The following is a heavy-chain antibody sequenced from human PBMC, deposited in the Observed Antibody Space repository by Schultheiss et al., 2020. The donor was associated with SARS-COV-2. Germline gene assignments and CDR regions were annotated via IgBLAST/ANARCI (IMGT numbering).Heavy chain of an antibody. V-gene: IGHV3-74*01. CDR3: AGGNSGY. J-gene: IGHJ4*02. CDR2: INSEGSTT. Sequence: GGSLRLSCAASGFTFSSYSMNWVRQAPGKGLVCVSRINSEGSTTIYADSVKGRFTISRDNAKNTLYLQMNSLRAEDTAVYYCAGGNSGYWGQGTLVTVSS. CDR1: GFTFSSYS. D-gene: IGHD4-23*01.